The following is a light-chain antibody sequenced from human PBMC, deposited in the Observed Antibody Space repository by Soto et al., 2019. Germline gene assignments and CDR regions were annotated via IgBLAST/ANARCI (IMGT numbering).Light chain of an antibody. CDR3: GTWDTSLSAVV. J-gene: IGLJ2*01. CDR2: DNN. CDR1: SSNIGKNY. Sequence: QSVLTQPPSVSVAPGQKVTISCSGSSSNIGKNYVSWYQQLPGTAPKLLISDNNKRPSGIPDRFSGSKSGTSATLGITGLQTGDEADYYCGTWDTSLSAVVFGGGTKLTVL. V-gene: IGLV1-51*01.